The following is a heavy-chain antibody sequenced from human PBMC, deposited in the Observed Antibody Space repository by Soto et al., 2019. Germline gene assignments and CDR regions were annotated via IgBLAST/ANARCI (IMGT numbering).Heavy chain of an antibody. CDR1: GFTFSSYA. CDR2: ISSNGGST. Sequence: PGGSLRLSCAASGFTFSSYAMHWVRQAPGKGLEYVSAISSNGGSTYYANSVKGRFTISRDNSKNTLYLQMGSLRAEDMAVYYWARGVVVVTATYGMDVWGQGTTVTVSS. V-gene: IGHV3-64*01. D-gene: IGHD2-15*01. CDR3: ARGVVVVTATYGMDV. J-gene: IGHJ6*02.